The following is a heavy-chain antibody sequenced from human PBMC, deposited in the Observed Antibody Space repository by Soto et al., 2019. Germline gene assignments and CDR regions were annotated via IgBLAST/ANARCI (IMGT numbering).Heavy chain of an antibody. Sequence: GGSLRLSCAASGFTFSSYAMSWVRQAPGKGLEWVSAISGSGGSTYYADSVKGRFTISRDNSKNTLYLQMNSLRSDDTAVYYCARDGVVVAAIWYYFDYWGQGTLVTVSS. V-gene: IGHV3-23*01. CDR1: GFTFSSYA. J-gene: IGHJ4*02. CDR2: ISGSGGST. CDR3: ARDGVVVAAIWYYFDY. D-gene: IGHD2-15*01.